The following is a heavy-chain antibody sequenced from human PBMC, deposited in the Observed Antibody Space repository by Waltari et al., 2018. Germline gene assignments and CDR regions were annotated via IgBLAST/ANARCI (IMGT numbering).Heavy chain of an antibody. D-gene: IGHD5-12*01. CDR2: INNSARP. CDR1: GGSLCGYY. J-gene: IGHJ4*02. Sequence: QVPLQQWGAGLLKPSETLSLTCPVYGGSLCGYYWGWIRQPQGKGLEWIGEINNSARPEYNPSPKSRVTISGDTCKNQCSLKLSSVTAADTAVYYCARVEMATHFDYWGQGTLVTVSS. V-gene: IGHV4-34*01. CDR3: ARVEMATHFDY.